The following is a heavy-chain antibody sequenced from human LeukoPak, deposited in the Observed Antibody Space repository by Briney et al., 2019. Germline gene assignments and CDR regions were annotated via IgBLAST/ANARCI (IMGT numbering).Heavy chain of an antibody. CDR1: GGTFSSYA. D-gene: IGHD6-19*01. V-gene: IGHV1-69*13. Sequence: SVKVSCKASGGTFSSYAISWVRQAPGQGLEWMGGIIPIFGAANYAQKFQGRVTITADESTSTAYMELSSLRSEDTAVYYCARYYSGWYYFDYWGQGTLVTVSS. CDR3: ARYYSGWYYFDY. CDR2: IIPIFGAA. J-gene: IGHJ4*02.